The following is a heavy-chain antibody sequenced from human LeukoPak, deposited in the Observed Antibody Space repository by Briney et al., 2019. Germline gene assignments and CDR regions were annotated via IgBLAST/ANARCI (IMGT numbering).Heavy chain of an antibody. CDR2: INHSGST. CDR3: ARRRVLMFNSIDY. V-gene: IGHV4-34*01. CDR1: GGSFNSYY. J-gene: IGHJ4*02. Sequence: PSGTLSLTCAVYGGSFNSYYWSWIRQSPGKGLEWIGEINHSGSTNYNPSLESRVTISVDTSKKQFFLKLTSVTAADTAVYFCARRRVLMFNSIDYWGQGTLVTVSS. D-gene: IGHD3-10*02.